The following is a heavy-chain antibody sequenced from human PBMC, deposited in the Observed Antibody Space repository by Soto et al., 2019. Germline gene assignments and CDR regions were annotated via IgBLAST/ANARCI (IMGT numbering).Heavy chain of an antibody. J-gene: IGHJ4*02. CDR3: ARAVSTKTAPIDY. CDR1: GYTFTSYG. D-gene: IGHD4-17*01. V-gene: IGHV1-18*01. Sequence: GASVKVSCKASGYTFTSYGISWVRQAPGQGLEWMGWISAYNGNTNYAQKLQGRVTMTTDTSTSTAHMELSSLRSEDTAVYYCARAVSTKTAPIDYWGQGTLVTVSS. CDR2: ISAYNGNT.